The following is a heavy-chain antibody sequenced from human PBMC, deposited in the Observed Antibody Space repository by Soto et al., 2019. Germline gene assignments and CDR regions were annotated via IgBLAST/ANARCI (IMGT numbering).Heavy chain of an antibody. J-gene: IGHJ3*02. CDR1: GDTFSNYA. CDR2: IVPIFRTT. D-gene: IGHD1-7*01. V-gene: IGHV1-69*14. Sequence: QVQLVQSGAEVKKSGSSVKVACKVSGDTFSNYAINWVRRAPGQGLEWMGAIVPIFRTTNYAQKFQGRVTITADKATITAYMELSRLRSDDTATYYCAREASAPGTFREDASDIWGQGTKGSVSS. CDR3: AREASAPGTFREDASDI.